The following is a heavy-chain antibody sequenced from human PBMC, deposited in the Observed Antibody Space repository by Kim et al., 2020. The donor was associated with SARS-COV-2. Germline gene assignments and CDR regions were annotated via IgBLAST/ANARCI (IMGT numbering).Heavy chain of an antibody. Sequence: SETLSLTCAVYGGSFSGYYWSWIRQPPGKGLEWIGEINHSGSTNYNPSLKSRVTISVDTSKNQFSLKLSSVTAADTAVYYCARGNWPPVYWGQGTLVTVSS. CDR2: INHSGST. J-gene: IGHJ4*02. CDR3: ARGNWPPVY. CDR1: GGSFSGYY. V-gene: IGHV4-34*01.